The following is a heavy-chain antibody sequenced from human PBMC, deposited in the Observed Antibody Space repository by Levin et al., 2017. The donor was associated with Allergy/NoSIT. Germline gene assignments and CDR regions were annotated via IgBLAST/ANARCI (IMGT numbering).Heavy chain of an antibody. D-gene: IGHD1-7*01. CDR3: ARDVVRWGRTGTTLVGMDV. CDR1: GFTFSSYA. CDR2: ISYDGSNK. V-gene: IGHV3-30-3*01. Sequence: PGGSLRLSCAASGFTFSSYAMHWVRQAPGKGLEWVAVISYDGSNKYYADSVKGRFTISRDNSKNTLYLQMNSLRAEDTAVYYCARDVVRWGRTGTTLVGMDVWGQGTTVTVSS. J-gene: IGHJ6*02.